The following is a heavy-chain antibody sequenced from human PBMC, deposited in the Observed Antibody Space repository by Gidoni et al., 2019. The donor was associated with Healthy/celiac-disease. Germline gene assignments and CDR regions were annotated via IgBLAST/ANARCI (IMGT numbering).Heavy chain of an antibody. CDR2: ST. CDR3: ARSYSSSWYLAFDI. Sequence: STYYNPSLKSRVTISVDTSKNQFSLKLSSVTAADTAVYYCARSYSSSWYLAFDIWGQGTMVTVSS. D-gene: IGHD6-13*01. V-gene: IGHV4-30-2*05. J-gene: IGHJ3*02.